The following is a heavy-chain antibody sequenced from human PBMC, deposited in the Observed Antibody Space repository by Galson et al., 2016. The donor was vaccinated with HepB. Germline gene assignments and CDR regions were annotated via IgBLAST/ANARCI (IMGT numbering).Heavy chain of an antibody. V-gene: IGHV5-10-1*01. Sequence: QSGAEVKKPGESLRISCEGSGYMFTTYWISWVRQMPGKGLEWMGRIDPSDSYTNYSPSSQGHVTISTDKSISTAYLQWNSLKASDTAIYYCARHGGAYYYHGMDVWGQGTTVTVSS. CDR1: GYMFTTYW. D-gene: IGHD2-21*01. J-gene: IGHJ6*02. CDR2: IDPSDSYT. CDR3: ARHGGAYYYHGMDV.